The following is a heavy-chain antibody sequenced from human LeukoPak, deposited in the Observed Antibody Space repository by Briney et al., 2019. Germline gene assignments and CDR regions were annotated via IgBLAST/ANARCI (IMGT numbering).Heavy chain of an antibody. V-gene: IGHV1-69*06. D-gene: IGHD4-17*01. Sequence: GASVKVSCKASGGTFSSYAISWVRQAPGQGLEWMGGIIPIFGTANYAQKFQGRVTITADKSTSTAYMELSSLRSEDTAVYYCARTYGDYDQVQEHPHFDYWGQGTLVTVSS. CDR3: ARTYGDYDQVQEHPHFDY. CDR1: GGTFSSYA. J-gene: IGHJ4*02. CDR2: IIPIFGTA.